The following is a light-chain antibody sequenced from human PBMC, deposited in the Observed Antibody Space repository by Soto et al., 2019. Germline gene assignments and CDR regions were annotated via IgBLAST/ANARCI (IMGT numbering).Light chain of an antibody. Sequence: DIQMTQAPSTLSASVGDRVTITCRASQNINSWLAWYQQKPGKAPKLLIHKASSLQSGVPSRFSASGSGTEFTLTISSLDPDDIATYYCQQYNGYGRFGQGTKVDIK. CDR3: QQYNGYGR. CDR1: QNINSW. J-gene: IGKJ1*01. V-gene: IGKV1-5*03. CDR2: KAS.